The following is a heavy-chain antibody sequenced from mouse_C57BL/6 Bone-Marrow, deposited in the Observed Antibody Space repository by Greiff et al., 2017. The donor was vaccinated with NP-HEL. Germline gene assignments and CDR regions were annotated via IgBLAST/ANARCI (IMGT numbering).Heavy chain of an antibody. CDR3: ARVPWFAY. Sequence: QVQLQQPGAELVRPGTSVTLSCKASGYTFTSYWMHWVKQRPGQGLEWIGVIDPSDSYTNYNQKFKGQATLTVDTSSSTAYMQLSSLTSEDSAVYYCARVPWFAYWGQGTLVTVSA. CDR1: GYTFTSYW. V-gene: IGHV1-59*01. J-gene: IGHJ3*01. CDR2: IDPSDSYT.